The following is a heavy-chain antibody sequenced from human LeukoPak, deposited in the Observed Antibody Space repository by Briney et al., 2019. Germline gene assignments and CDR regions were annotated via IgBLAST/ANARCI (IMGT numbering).Heavy chain of an antibody. V-gene: IGHV3-9*01. CDR1: GGSISSYY. Sequence: LSLTCTVSGGSISSYYWSWIRQPAGKGLEWVSGISWNSGSIGYADSVKGRFTISRDNAKNSLYLQMNSLRAEDTALYYCAKGYSSGWYNGMDVWGQGTTVTVSS. J-gene: IGHJ6*02. CDR3: AKGYSSGWYNGMDV. CDR2: ISWNSGSI. D-gene: IGHD6-19*01.